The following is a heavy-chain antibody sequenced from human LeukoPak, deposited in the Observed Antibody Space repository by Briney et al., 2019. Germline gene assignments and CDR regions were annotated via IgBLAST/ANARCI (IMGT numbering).Heavy chain of an antibody. CDR1: GYTLNNYD. J-gene: IGHJ3*02. D-gene: IGHD3-16*01. Sequence: GASVRVSCKASGYTLNNYDINWVRQAPGQGLEWMGWISPYNDNTYSAQKFQGRVTMATDTSTNTAYMELRSLTSDDTAVYFCTRARGGLRNAFEIWGQGTMVTVSS. CDR2: ISPYNDNT. V-gene: IGHV1-18*01. CDR3: TRARGGLRNAFEI.